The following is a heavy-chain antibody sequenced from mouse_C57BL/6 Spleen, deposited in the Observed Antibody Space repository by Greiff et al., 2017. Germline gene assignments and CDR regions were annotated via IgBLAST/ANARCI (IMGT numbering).Heavy chain of an antibody. V-gene: IGHV1-55*01. CDR1: GYTFTSYW. J-gene: IGHJ2*01. Sequence: VQLQQPGAELVKPGASVKMSCKASGYTFTSYWITWVKQRPGQGLEWIGDIYPGSGSTNYNEKFKSKATLTVDTSSSTAYMQLSSLTSEDSAVYYCAKENYDYDGDCDTWGQGTTLTVSS. D-gene: IGHD2-4*01. CDR2: IYPGSGST. CDR3: AKENYDYDGDCDT.